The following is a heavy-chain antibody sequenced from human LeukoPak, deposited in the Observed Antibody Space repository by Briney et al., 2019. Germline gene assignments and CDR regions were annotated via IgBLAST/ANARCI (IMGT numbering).Heavy chain of an antibody. V-gene: IGHV1-46*01. CDR3: ARKAVGATSLGGYYYYYMDV. Sequence: GSVKVSCKASGYTFTSYFVHWVRQAPGKGLEWLGIINPSGGSTSYAQKFQGRVTMTREMSTSTVYMELRSLRSDDTAVYYCARKAVGATSLGGYYYYYMDVWGKGTTVTISS. CDR2: INPSGGST. D-gene: IGHD1-26*01. CDR1: GYTFTSYF. J-gene: IGHJ6*03.